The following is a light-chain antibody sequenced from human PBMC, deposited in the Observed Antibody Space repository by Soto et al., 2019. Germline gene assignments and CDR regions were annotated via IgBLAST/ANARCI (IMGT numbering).Light chain of an antibody. Sequence: DMVLTQSPGTLSLSPGERATLSCRASRGLASSYLGWYQQKPGQPPRLLLYAASKRATGIPDRFSGSGSGTDFTLTISRLEXDDVAVYYCQQYDTSPPMYTFGQGTKVDIK. V-gene: IGKV3-20*01. J-gene: IGKJ2*01. CDR2: AAS. CDR1: RGLASSY. CDR3: QQYDTSPPMYT.